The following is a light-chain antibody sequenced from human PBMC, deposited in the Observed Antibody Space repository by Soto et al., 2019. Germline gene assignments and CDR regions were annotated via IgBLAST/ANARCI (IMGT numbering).Light chain of an antibody. Sequence: DIQMTQSPPTLFASVGDRVTITCRASQGISSWLAWYQQRPGKAPNLLIYDVSSLESGVPSRFSGSGSGTEFTLTISSLQPDDFATYYCQQYTNYPWTFGQGTKVEIK. CDR2: DVS. CDR3: QQYTNYPWT. CDR1: QGISSW. J-gene: IGKJ1*01. V-gene: IGKV1-5*01.